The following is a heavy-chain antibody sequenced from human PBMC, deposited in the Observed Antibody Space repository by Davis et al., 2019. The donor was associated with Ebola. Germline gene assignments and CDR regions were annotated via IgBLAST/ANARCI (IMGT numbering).Heavy chain of an antibody. V-gene: IGHV3-9*01. D-gene: IGHD3-16*01. CDR3: AKGGDMDV. Sequence: SLKISCAASGFTFDDYAMHWVRQAPGKGLEWVSGISWNSGVIDYADSVKGRFTVSRDNSKNTLYLHLNSLRVEDTAAYYCAKGGDMDVWGQGTTV. CDR2: ISWNSGVI. J-gene: IGHJ6*02. CDR1: GFTFDDYA.